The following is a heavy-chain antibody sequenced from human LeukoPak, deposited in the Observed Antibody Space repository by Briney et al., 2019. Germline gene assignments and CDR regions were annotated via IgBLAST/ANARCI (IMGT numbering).Heavy chain of an antibody. J-gene: IGHJ3*02. Sequence: SETLSLTCTVSGGSISSYYWSWIRQPPGKGLEWIGYNYYSGSTNYNPSLKSRVTISVDTSKNQFSLKLSSVTAADTAVYYRAAPGSITQHAFDIWGQGTMVTVSS. V-gene: IGHV4-59*01. D-gene: IGHD2-2*01. CDR3: AAPGSITQHAFDI. CDR1: GGSISSYY. CDR2: NYYSGST.